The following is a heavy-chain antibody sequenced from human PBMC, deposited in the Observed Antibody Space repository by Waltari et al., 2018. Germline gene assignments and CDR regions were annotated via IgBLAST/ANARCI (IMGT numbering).Heavy chain of an antibody. V-gene: IGHV4-39*07. J-gene: IGHJ4*02. Sequence: QLQLQASGPGLVKPSETLSLPCTVSGCSISSSSYYWGWIRQPPGKGLEWIGSIYYSGSTYYNPSLKSRVTISVDTSKNQFSLKLSSVTAADTAVYYCASLPLDNFIDYWGQGTLVTVSS. CDR1: GCSISSSSYY. CDR2: IYYSGST. D-gene: IGHD3-3*01. CDR3: ASLPLDNFIDY.